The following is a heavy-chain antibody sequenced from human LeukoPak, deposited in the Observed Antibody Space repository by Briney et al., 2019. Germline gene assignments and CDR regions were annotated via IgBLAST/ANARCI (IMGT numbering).Heavy chain of an antibody. D-gene: IGHD3-9*01. CDR3: ARDWTPLKRYFDWLEAYYFDY. V-gene: IGHV1-18*01. Sequence: ASVKVSCKASGYTFTSYGISWVRQAPGQGLEWMGWISAYNGNTNYAQKLQGRVTMTTDTSTSTAYMELRSLRSDDTAVYYCARDWTPLKRYFDWLEAYYFDYWGQGTLVTVSS. CDR2: ISAYNGNT. J-gene: IGHJ4*02. CDR1: GYTFTSYG.